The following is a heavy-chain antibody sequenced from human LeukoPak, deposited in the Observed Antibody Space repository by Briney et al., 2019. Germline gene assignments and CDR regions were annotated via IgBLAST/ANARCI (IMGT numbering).Heavy chain of an antibody. CDR1: GVSISSGGYY. V-gene: IGHV4-31*03. D-gene: IGHD3-16*01. J-gene: IGHJ4*02. CDR3: ARVLVGGVMFDY. CDR2: IYYSGST. Sequence: PSETLSLTCTVSGVSISSGGYYWSWLRQHPGKGLEWIVYIYYSGSTYYNPSLKSRVTISVDTSKNQFSLKLSSVTAADTAVYYCARVLVGGVMFDYWGQGTLVTVSS.